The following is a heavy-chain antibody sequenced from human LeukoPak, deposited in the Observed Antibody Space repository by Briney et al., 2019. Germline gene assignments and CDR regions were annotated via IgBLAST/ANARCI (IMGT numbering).Heavy chain of an antibody. J-gene: IGHJ4*02. Sequence: GASVKVSCKASGGTFSSYAISWVRQAPGQGPEWMGGIIPIFGTANYAQKFQGRVTITADESTSTAYMEPSSLRSEDTAVYYCARGRYCTNGVCYPQPLDYWGQGTLVTVSS. CDR1: GGTFSSYA. V-gene: IGHV1-69*13. CDR2: IIPIFGTA. D-gene: IGHD2-8*01. CDR3: ARGRYCTNGVCYPQPLDY.